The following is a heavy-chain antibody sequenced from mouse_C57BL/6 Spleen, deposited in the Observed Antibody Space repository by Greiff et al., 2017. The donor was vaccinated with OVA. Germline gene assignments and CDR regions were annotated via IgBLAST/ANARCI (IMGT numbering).Heavy chain of an antibody. Sequence: VQLQESGAELVKPGASVKISCKASGYAFSSYWMNWVKQRPGKGLEWIGQIYPGDGDTNYNGKFMGKATLTADKSSSTAYMQLSSLTSEDSAVYFCARTHSYYFDYWGQGTTLTVSS. CDR1: GYAFSSYW. CDR3: ARTHSYYFDY. V-gene: IGHV1-80*01. J-gene: IGHJ2*01. CDR2: IYPGDGDT.